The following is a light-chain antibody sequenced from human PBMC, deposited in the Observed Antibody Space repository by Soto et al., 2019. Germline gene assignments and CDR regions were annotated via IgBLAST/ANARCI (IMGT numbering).Light chain of an antibody. CDR3: QQSYSTPT. V-gene: IGKV1-39*01. J-gene: IGKJ3*01. CDR2: AAS. CDR1: QSISSY. Sequence: DIQMTQSPSSLSASVGDRVTITCRASQSISSYLNWYQQKPGKAPKLLIYAASSLQSGVPSRFSGSGSGTDFTLTISSLQPEDFATYYCQQSYSTPTCGPGTKVDL.